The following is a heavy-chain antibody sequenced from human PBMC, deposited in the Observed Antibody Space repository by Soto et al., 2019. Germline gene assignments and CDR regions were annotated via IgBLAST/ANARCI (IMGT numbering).Heavy chain of an antibody. V-gene: IGHV3-30-3*01. D-gene: IGHD5-12*01. J-gene: IGHJ6*01. CDR3: ARDRHVEMAYYYYGMDV. CDR1: GFTFSSYA. CDR2: ISYDGSNK. Sequence: QVQLVESGGGVVQPGRSLRLSCAASGFTFSSYAMHWVRQAPGKGLEWVAVISYDGSNKYYADSVKGRFTISRDNSKNTLYLQMNSLRAEDTAVYYCARDRHVEMAYYYYGMDVW.